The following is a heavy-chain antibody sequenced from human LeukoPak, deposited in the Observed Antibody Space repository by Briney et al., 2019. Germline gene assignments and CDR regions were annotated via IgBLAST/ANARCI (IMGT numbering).Heavy chain of an antibody. J-gene: IGHJ6*02. CDR3: ARDLAVGYYYYGMDV. CDR1: GFTFSSYG. Sequence: GRSLRLSCAASGFTFSSYGMHWVRQAPGKGLEWVAVIWYDGSNKYYADSVKGRFTISRDSSKNTLYLQMNSLRAEDTAVYYCARDLAVGYYYYGMDVWGQGTTVTVSS. CDR2: IWYDGSNK. D-gene: IGHD6-19*01. V-gene: IGHV3-33*01.